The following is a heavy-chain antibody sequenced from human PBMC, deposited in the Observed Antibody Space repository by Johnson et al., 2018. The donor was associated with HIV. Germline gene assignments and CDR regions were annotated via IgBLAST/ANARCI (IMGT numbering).Heavy chain of an antibody. J-gene: IGHJ3*02. CDR3: TTEILVRALDI. Sequence: QVLLVESGGGVVQPGRSLRLSCAASGFTFSSYGMHWVRQAPGKGLEWVSVISYDGSNKNYADSVKGRFTISRDNSKNTLYLQMNSLRAEDTAVYYCTTEILVRALDIWGQGTMVTVSS. CDR1: GFTFSSYG. V-gene: IGHV3-30*03. CDR2: ISYDGSNK. D-gene: IGHD2-8*02.